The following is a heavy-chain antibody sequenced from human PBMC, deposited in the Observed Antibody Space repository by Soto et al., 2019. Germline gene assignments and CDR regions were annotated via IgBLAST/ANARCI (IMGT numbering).Heavy chain of an antibody. J-gene: IGHJ4*02. CDR2: IYYTGST. Sequence: SETLSLTCTVSGGSISSDDYYWSWIRQPPGKGLEWIGYIYYTGSTNYNPPLESRLTISIDRPKNQFSLTLTSVNAADTALYYCARDRAKSPDYFDSWGQGTLVTVSS. CDR1: GGSISSDDYY. CDR3: ARDRAKSPDYFDS. V-gene: IGHV4-30-4*01.